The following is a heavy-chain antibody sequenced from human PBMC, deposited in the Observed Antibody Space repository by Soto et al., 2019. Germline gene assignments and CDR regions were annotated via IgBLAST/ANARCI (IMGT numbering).Heavy chain of an antibody. J-gene: IGHJ3*02. D-gene: IGHD2-15*01. CDR2: INPNSGGT. V-gene: IGHV1-2*04. Sequence: ASVKVSCKASGYTFTGSYMHWVRQAPGQGLEWMGWINPNSGGTNYAQKFQGWVTVTRDTSISTAYMELSRLRSDDTAVYYCARILPGYCSGGSCYSIDAFDIWGQGTMVTVSS. CDR3: ARILPGYCSGGSCYSIDAFDI. CDR1: GYTFTGSY.